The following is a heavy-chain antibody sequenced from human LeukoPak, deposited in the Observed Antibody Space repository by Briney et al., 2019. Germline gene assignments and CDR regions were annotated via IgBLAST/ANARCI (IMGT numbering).Heavy chain of an antibody. V-gene: IGHV3-30*03. Sequence: GGSLRLSCEASGFTFISYGVHWVRQAPGKGLEWVSVISYDGGNQKYADSVKGRFTISRDNAKNSLYLQMNALRYEDTAIYYCARDHDWAFDLWGQGTLVTVSS. CDR1: GFTFISYG. CDR3: ARDHDWAFDL. CDR2: ISYDGGNQ. J-gene: IGHJ4*02. D-gene: IGHD3-9*01.